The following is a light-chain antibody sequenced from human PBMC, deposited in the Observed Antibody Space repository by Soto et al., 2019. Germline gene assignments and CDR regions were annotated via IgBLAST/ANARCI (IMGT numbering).Light chain of an antibody. CDR1: SSNIGNDY. Sequence: QSVLTQPPSVSAAPGKKVTISCSGSSSNIGNDYVSWYQHLPGTAPKLLIYDNNQRPSGIPDRFSGSKSGTSATLGITGLQTGDEADYYCGTWDSSLSAGVFGGGTKLTVL. CDR2: DNN. V-gene: IGLV1-51*01. CDR3: GTWDSSLSAGV. J-gene: IGLJ2*01.